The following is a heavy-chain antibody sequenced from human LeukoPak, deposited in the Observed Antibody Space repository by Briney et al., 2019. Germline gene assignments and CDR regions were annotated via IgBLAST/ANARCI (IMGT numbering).Heavy chain of an antibody. CDR2: ISAYNGNT. V-gene: IGHV1-18*01. D-gene: IGHD3-9*01. CDR1: GYTFTSYG. CDR3: ARNNILTGGGAFDI. Sequence: ASVKVSCKASGYTFTSYGISCVRQAPGQGLEWMGWISAYNGNTNYAQKLQGRVTMTVDTSTSPAYMKLRCVRSDDTAVYYCARNNILTGGGAFDIWGQGTMVTVSS. J-gene: IGHJ3*02.